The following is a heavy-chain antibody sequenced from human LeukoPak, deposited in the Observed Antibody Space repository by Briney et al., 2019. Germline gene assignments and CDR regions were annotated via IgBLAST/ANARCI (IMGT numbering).Heavy chain of an antibody. V-gene: IGHV3-72*01. J-gene: IGHJ6*03. CDR1: GFTFSDHY. D-gene: IGHD3-3*01. Sequence: GGSLRLSCAASGFTFSDHYMDWVPQAPGKGLEWVGRTRNKANSYTTEYAASVKGRFTISRDDSKNSLYRQMNSLKTEDTAVYYCARGIDFWSGYYYMDVWGKGTTVTVSS. CDR3: ARGIDFWSGYYYMDV. CDR2: TRNKANSYTT.